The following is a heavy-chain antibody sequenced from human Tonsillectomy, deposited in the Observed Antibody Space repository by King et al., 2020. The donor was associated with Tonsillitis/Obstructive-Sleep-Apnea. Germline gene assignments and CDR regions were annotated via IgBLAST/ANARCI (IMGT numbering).Heavy chain of an antibody. Sequence: VQLVESGGGVVQPGRSLRLSCAASGFTFSNYGMHWVRQAPGKGLEGVAVISYDGSNKNYADSLKGRFTISRDNSKNTLHLQMNSLRAEDTAVYYCAKDNYDFWSVNWFDPWGQGTLVIVSS. V-gene: IGHV3-30*18. CDR1: GFTFSNYG. CDR2: ISYDGSNK. CDR3: AKDNYDFWSVNWFDP. J-gene: IGHJ5*02. D-gene: IGHD3-3*01.